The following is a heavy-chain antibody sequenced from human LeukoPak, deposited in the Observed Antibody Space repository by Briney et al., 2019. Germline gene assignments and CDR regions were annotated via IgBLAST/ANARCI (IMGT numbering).Heavy chain of an antibody. D-gene: IGHD6-13*01. Sequence: GGSLRLSCAASGFTVSSNYMSWVRQAPGKGLEWVSVIYSGGSTYYADSVKGRFTISRDNSKNTLYLQMNSLGAEDTAVYYCARDVLGRTWGSSWFEDYYYYGMDVWGQGTTVTVSS. V-gene: IGHV3-66*02. CDR3: ARDVLGRTWGSSWFEDYYYYGMDV. J-gene: IGHJ6*02. CDR1: GFTVSSNY. CDR2: IYSGGST.